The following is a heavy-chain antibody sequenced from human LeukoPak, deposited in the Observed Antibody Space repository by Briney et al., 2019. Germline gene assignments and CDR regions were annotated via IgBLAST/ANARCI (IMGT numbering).Heavy chain of an antibody. J-gene: IGHJ5*02. CDR3: ARTPTYYYDSSGYSNWFDP. V-gene: IGHV1-2*02. D-gene: IGHD3-22*01. CDR2: INPHSGGT. CDR1: GYTFTGYY. Sequence: ASVKVSCKASGYTFTGYYIHWVRQAPGQGLEWMGWINPHSGGTNYAQKFQGRVTMTRDTSISTAYMELSRLRSDDTAVYYCARTPTYYYDSSGYSNWFDPWGQGALVTVSS.